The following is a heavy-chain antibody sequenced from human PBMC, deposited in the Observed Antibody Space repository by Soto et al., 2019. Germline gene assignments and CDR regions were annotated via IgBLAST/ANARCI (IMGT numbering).Heavy chain of an antibody. CDR2: IYYSGST. V-gene: IGHV4-31*03. J-gene: IGHJ4*02. D-gene: IGHD3-10*01. CDR3: ARVRTMVRGVITLFDY. CDR1: GGSISSGGYY. Sequence: SETLSLTCTVSGGSISSGGYYWSWIRQHPGKGLEWIGYIYYSGSTYYNPSLKSRVTISVDTSKNQFSLKLSSVTAADTAVYYCARVRTMVRGVITLFDYWGQGTLVTVSS.